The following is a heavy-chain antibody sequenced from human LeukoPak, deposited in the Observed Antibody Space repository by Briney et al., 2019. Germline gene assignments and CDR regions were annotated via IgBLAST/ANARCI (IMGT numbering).Heavy chain of an antibody. D-gene: IGHD4-23*01. CDR2: ISYDGSNK. Sequence: GRSLRLSCAASGFTFSSYAMHWVRQAPGKGLEWVAVISYDGSNKYYADSVKGRFTISRDNSKNTLYLQMNSLRAEDTAVYYCARSSPTVVTPSDYWGQGTLVTVSS. J-gene: IGHJ4*02. V-gene: IGHV3-30-3*01. CDR1: GFTFSSYA. CDR3: ARSSPTVVTPSDY.